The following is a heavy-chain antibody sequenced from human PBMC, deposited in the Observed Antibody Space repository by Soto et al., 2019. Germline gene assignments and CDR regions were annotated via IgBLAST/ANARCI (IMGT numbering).Heavy chain of an antibody. J-gene: IGHJ5*02. V-gene: IGHV3-23*01. CDR2: ISGSGGST. D-gene: IGHD6-6*01. CDR1: GFTFSSYS. CDR3: AKDPLIAAPDLNWFDP. Sequence: GGSLRLSCAASGFTFSSYSMNWVRQAPGKGLEWVSAISGSGGSTYYADSVKGRFTISRDNSKNTLYLQMNSLRAEDTAVYYCAKDPLIAAPDLNWFDPWGQGTLVTVSS.